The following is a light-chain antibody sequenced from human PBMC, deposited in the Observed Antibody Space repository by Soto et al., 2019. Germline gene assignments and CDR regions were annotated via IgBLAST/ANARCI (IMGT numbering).Light chain of an antibody. V-gene: IGKV3-20*01. CDR3: QQYGSSRT. CDR1: QTFNNNY. Sequence: EIVLTQSPGTLSLSPGERATLCCRASQTFNNNYLHWYQQKHGQAPRLFIYVASTRDTGIPERCSGSGSGTAFTLTISGLEPEDFAVYYWQQYGSSRTLGKGTKL. CDR2: VAS. J-gene: IGKJ1*01.